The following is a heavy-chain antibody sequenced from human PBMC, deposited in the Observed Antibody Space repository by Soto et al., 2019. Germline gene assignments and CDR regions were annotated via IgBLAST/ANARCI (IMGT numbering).Heavy chain of an antibody. Sequence: SETLSLTCIVSGGSISSSTFYWGWIRQPPGKGLEWIGTLSYGGTTHYNPSLKSRVAMSVDTSKNQLSLEMTSLTAADTAVYYCARTLYKALNWFDPWGQGALVTVSS. V-gene: IGHV4-39*01. CDR1: GGSISSSTFY. J-gene: IGHJ5*02. CDR3: ARTLYKALNWFDP. D-gene: IGHD1-1*01. CDR2: LSYGGTT.